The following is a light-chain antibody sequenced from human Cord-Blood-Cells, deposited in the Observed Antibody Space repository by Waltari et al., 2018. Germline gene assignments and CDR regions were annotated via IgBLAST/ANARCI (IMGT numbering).Light chain of an antibody. CDR1: QSVLYSSNNKNY. Sequence: DIVMTQSSDSLAVSLGERATINCKSSQSVLYSSNNKNYLAWYQQKPGQPPKLLIYWASTRESGVPDRFSDSGSGTDFTLTISSLQAEDVAVYYCQQYYSTPPTFGQGTKVEIK. CDR3: QQYYSTPPT. J-gene: IGKJ1*01. CDR2: WAS. V-gene: IGKV4-1*01.